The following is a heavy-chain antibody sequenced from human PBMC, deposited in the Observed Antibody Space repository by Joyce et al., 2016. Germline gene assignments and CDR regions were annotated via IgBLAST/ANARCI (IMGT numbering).Heavy chain of an antibody. CDR3: ARAGTLTKGATVTGVYFQQ. CDR2: IIPFRETT. Sequence: QVQLVQSGAEVKKPGSSVKVSCKISGGTFSTSAMTWVRQAPGQSLEWVGGIIPFRETTNYAPNFQGRVTITADESTSTSYMDLTSLRSDDTAIYYCARAGTLTKGATVTGVYFQQWGQGTLVTVSS. D-gene: IGHD1-20*01. V-gene: IGHV1-69*01. J-gene: IGHJ1*01. CDR1: GGTFSTSA.